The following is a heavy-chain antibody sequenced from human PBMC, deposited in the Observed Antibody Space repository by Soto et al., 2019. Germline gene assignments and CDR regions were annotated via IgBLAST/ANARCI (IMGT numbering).Heavy chain of an antibody. CDR1: GGSVTNSSYY. Sequence: SETLSLTCTVSGGSVTNSSYYWGWIRQSPGKGLEWIGSVYYRGRSYSKSSVKSRVTISVDTSKNRFPLSLNSVTASDTAVYFCVSQRTTVPTQAYFDYWGPGALVTVSS. CDR3: VSQRTTVPTQAYFDY. J-gene: IGHJ4*02. V-gene: IGHV4-39*01. CDR2: VYYRGRS. D-gene: IGHD4-17*01.